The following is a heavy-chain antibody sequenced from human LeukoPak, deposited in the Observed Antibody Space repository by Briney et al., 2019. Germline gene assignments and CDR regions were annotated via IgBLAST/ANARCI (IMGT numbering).Heavy chain of an antibody. Sequence: GSSVKVSCKASGGTFSSYAISWVRQAPGQGLEWMGGIIPIFGTANYAQKFQGRVTITTDESTSTAYMELSSLRSEDTAVYYCARVRTAPLYYDILTGYYKPYYYYYMDVWGKGTTVTVSS. J-gene: IGHJ6*03. CDR2: IIPIFGTA. D-gene: IGHD3-9*01. V-gene: IGHV1-69*05. CDR1: GGTFSSYA. CDR3: ARVRTAPLYYDILTGYYKPYYYYYMDV.